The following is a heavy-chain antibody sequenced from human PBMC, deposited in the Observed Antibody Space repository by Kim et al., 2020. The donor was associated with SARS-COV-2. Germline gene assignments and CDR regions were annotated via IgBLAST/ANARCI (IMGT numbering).Heavy chain of an antibody. CDR1: GFTFSSYE. CDR3: ARAVGYSSGWYVRLAPGNYYYYGMDV. D-gene: IGHD6-19*01. CDR2: ISSSGSTI. J-gene: IGHJ6*02. Sequence: GGSLRLSCAASGFTFSSYEMNWVRQAPGKGLEWVSYISSSGSTISYADSVKGRFTISRDNAKNSLYLQMNSLRAEDTAVYYCARAVGYSSGWYVRLAPGNYYYYGMDVWGQGTTVTVSS. V-gene: IGHV3-48*03.